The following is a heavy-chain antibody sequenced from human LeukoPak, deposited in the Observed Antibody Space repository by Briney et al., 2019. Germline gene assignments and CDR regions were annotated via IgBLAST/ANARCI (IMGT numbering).Heavy chain of an antibody. V-gene: IGHV3-74*01. Sequence: TGGSLRLSCAASGFTFSGHWMHWVRQAPGKGLVWVSRINSDGSSTTYADSVKGRFTTSRDNAKNTLYLQMSSLRADDTAVYYCAREWSGFGELPDNWGQGTLVTVS. J-gene: IGHJ4*02. D-gene: IGHD3-10*01. CDR3: AREWSGFGELPDN. CDR2: INSDGSST. CDR1: GFTFSGHW.